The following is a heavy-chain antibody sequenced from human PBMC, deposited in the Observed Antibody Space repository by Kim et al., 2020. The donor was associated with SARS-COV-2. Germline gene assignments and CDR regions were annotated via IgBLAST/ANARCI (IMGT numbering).Heavy chain of an antibody. J-gene: IGHJ5*02. V-gene: IGHV1-46*01. D-gene: IGHD1-7*01. Sequence: ASVKVSCKASGYTFINHYVHWVRQAPGQGLEWMAVVNPTMGTTNYAQRFKGRVTMTRDMSSGTVFMQLNSLKSDDTAVYFCARGQETTRNHAHTLDLWGQGTLIPGSS. CDR2: VNPTMGTT. CDR1: GYTFINHY. CDR3: ARGQETTRNHAHTLDL.